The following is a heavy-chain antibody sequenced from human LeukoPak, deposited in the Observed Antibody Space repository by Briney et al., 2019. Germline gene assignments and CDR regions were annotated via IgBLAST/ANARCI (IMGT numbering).Heavy chain of an antibody. D-gene: IGHD1-26*01. CDR2: IRSKNDGETT. V-gene: IGHV3-15*01. CDR3: TTDAKMGATTGY. CDR1: GFTLSNAW. J-gene: IGHJ4*02. Sequence: GGSLRLSCVASGFTLSNAWMSWVPQAPGKGLEWVGRIRSKNDGETTDYAAFVKGRFSISRDDSKNTLYLQMNSLEIEDTGVYYCTTDAKMGATTGYWGQGTLVTVSS.